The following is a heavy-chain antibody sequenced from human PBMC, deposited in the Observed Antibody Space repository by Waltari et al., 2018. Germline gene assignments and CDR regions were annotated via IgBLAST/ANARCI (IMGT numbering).Heavy chain of an antibody. CDR3: ARDVSLQAGTRGGFDP. D-gene: IGHD6-19*01. CDR1: GYSISSGYY. V-gene: IGHV4-38-2*02. CDR2: IYHSGST. Sequence: QVQLQQWGAGLLKPSETLSLTCAVSGYSISSGYYWGWIRQPPGKGLEWIGSIYHSGSTYYNPSLKSRVTISVDTSKNQFSLKLSSVTAADTAVYYCARDVSLQAGTRGGFDPWGQGTLVTVSS. J-gene: IGHJ5*02.